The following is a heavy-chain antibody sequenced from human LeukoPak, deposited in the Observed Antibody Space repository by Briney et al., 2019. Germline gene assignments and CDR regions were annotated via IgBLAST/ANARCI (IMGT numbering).Heavy chain of an antibody. CDR2: TKSKGDGETT. CDR3: TTDLGLTMIRGVIVN. J-gene: IGHJ4*02. Sequence: GGSLRLSCAASGFTFRNARRTWVRQAPGKGLEWVGRTKSKGDGETTDSAAPVKGRFTLSRDDSKATLYLQMNYLEAEDTAVYYCTTDLGLTMIRGVIVNWGQGALVTVSS. D-gene: IGHD3-10*01. V-gene: IGHV3-15*01. CDR1: GFTFRNAR.